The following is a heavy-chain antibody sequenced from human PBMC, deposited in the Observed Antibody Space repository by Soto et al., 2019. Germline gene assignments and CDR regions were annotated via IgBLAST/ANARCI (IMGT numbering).Heavy chain of an antibody. Sequence: QIQLVQSGAEVRKPGASVKVSCKASGYTFSSYHITWVRQAPGQGLEWMGWISAYNGNTNYAQNLQGRVTMTTDPSTSTAYMELRSLRSDDTAVYYCARDLPPVDYWGQGTLVTVSS. J-gene: IGHJ4*02. CDR1: GYTFSSYH. CDR3: ARDLPPVDY. CDR2: ISAYNGNT. V-gene: IGHV1-18*01.